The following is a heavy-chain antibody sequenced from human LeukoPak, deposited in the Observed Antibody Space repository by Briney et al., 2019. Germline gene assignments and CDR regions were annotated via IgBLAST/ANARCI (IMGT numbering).Heavy chain of an antibody. CDR2: IWYDGSKK. V-gene: IGHV3-33*08. CDR3: ARVANITTFGMDV. J-gene: IGHJ6*02. D-gene: IGHD3-9*01. CDR1: GFTSSSFG. Sequence: PGGSLSLSCAASGFTSSSFGMHWVRQAPSKGLGWVAVIWYDGSKKYYADSVKGRLTISRDNSKNTLYLQMNALRAEDTAVYYCARVANITTFGMDVWGQGTTVTVSS.